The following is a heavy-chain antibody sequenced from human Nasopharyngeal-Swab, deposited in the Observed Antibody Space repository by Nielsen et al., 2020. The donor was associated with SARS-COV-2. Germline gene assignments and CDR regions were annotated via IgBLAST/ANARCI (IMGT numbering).Heavy chain of an antibody. V-gene: IGHV3-15*01. D-gene: IGHD3-3*01. Sequence: LSLTCAASGFPFSNAWMSWVRQAPGKGLEWVGRIKSKTDGGTTDYAAPVKGRFTISRDDSKNTLYLQMNSLKTEDTAVYYCTTVLRFLEWLYYFDYWGQGTLVTVSS. J-gene: IGHJ4*02. CDR1: GFPFSNAW. CDR3: TTVLRFLEWLYYFDY. CDR2: IKSKTDGGTT.